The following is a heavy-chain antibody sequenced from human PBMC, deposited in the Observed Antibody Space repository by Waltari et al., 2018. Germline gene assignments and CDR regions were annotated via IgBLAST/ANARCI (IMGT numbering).Heavy chain of an antibody. CDR3: ARQNHYYGSEVVY. Sequence: QVQLQESGPGLVKPSETLSLTCAVSGYSISSGYYWGWIRQPPGKGLEWIGSIYHSGSTYYNPSLKSRVTISVYTSKNQFSLKLSSVTAADTAVYYCARQNHYYGSEVVYWGQGTLVTVSS. J-gene: IGHJ4*02. CDR1: GYSISSGYY. CDR2: IYHSGST. D-gene: IGHD3-10*01. V-gene: IGHV4-38-2*01.